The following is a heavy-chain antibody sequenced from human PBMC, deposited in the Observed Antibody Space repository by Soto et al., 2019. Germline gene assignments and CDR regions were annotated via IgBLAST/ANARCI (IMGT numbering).Heavy chain of an antibody. Sequence: SETLSLTCAVYGGSFSGYYWSWIRQPPGKGLEWIGEINHSGSTSYNPSLKSRVTISVDTSKNQFSLKLSSVTAADTAVYYCSRGLRIAAYYYYYGMDLWGQGTTVTFSS. CDR3: SRGLRIAAYYYYYGMDL. CDR2: INHSGST. J-gene: IGHJ6*02. V-gene: IGHV4-34*01. D-gene: IGHD6-13*01. CDR1: GGSFSGYY.